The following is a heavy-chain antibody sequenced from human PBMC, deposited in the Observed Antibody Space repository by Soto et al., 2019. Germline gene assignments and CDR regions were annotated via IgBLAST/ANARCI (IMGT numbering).Heavy chain of an antibody. CDR1: GYSISSGCY. V-gene: IGHV4-38-2*01. J-gene: IGHJ3*02. CDR3: ASLGGIVVVPAAPTYAFDI. D-gene: IGHD2-2*01. CDR2: IYHSGST. Sequence: SETLSLTCAVSGYSISSGCYWGWIRQPPGKGLEWIGSIYHSGSTYYNPSLKSRVTISVDTSKNQFSLKLSSVTAADTAVYYCASLGGIVVVPAAPTYAFDIWGQGTMVTVSS.